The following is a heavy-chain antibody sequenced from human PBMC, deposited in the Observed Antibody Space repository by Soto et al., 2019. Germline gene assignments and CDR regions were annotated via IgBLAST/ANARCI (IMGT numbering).Heavy chain of an antibody. J-gene: IGHJ6*02. D-gene: IGHD3-16*01. CDR1: GGSISSYY. CDR3: ARGPRGTYLSGMDV. V-gene: IGHV4-59*01. Sequence: SETLSLTCTVSGGSISSYYWSWIRQPPGKGLEWIGYIYYSGSTNYNPSLKSRVTISVDTSKNQFSLKLSSVTAADTAVYYCARGPRGTYLSGMDVWGQGTTVTVSS. CDR2: IYYSGST.